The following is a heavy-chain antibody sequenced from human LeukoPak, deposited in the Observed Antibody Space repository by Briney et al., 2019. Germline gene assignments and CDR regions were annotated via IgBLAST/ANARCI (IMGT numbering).Heavy chain of an antibody. D-gene: IGHD4-17*01. Sequence: GGSLRLSCAASGFTFSSYSMNWVRQTPGKGLEWVSSISSSSSYIYYADSVKGRFTISRDNAKNSLYLQMNSLRAEDTAVYYCARHWDYGVDYWGQGTLVTVSS. V-gene: IGHV3-21*01. CDR2: ISSSSSYI. CDR3: ARHWDYGVDY. CDR1: GFTFSSYS. J-gene: IGHJ4*02.